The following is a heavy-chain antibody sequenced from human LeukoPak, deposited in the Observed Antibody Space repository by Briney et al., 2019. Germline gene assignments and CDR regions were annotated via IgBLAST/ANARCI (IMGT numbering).Heavy chain of an antibody. J-gene: IGHJ3*02. V-gene: IGHV3-74*01. Sequence: GGSLRLSCAASGFTFSSYWMHWVRQAPGKGLVWVSRINSDGSSTSNADSVKGRFTISRDNAKNTPWLQMNSLRAEDTAVYYCARVVVGSPPRAFDIWGQGTMVTVSS. D-gene: IGHD2-15*01. CDR3: ARVVVGSPPRAFDI. CDR1: GFTFSSYW. CDR2: INSDGSST.